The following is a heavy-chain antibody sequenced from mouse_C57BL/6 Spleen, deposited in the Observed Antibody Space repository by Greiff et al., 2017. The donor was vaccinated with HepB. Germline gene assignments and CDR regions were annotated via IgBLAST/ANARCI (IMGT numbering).Heavy chain of an antibody. Sequence: EVQLQESGPELVKPGASVKMSCKASGYTFTDYNMHWVKQSHGKSLEWIGYINPNNGGTSYNQKFKGKATLTVNKSSSTAYMELRSLTSEDSAVYYCARPFYDGYYYYFDYWGQGTTLTVSS. D-gene: IGHD2-3*01. V-gene: IGHV1-22*01. CDR3: ARPFYDGYYYYFDY. J-gene: IGHJ2*01. CDR1: GYTFTDYN. CDR2: INPNNGGT.